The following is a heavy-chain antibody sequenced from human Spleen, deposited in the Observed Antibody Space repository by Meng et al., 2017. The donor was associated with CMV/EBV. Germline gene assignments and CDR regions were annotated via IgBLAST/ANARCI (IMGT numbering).Heavy chain of an antibody. CDR3: ARGRAVRIAARPRSYFDY. J-gene: IGHJ4*02. D-gene: IGHD6-6*01. CDR1: GGSFTGYY. V-gene: IGHV4-34*01. CDR2: INHSGST. Sequence: GSLRLSCAVYGGSFTGYYWTWIRQSPGRGLEWIGEINHSGSTNYNPSLKSRVTISVDTSKNQFSLKLSSVTAADTAVYYCARGRAVRIAARPRSYFDYWGQGTLVTVSS.